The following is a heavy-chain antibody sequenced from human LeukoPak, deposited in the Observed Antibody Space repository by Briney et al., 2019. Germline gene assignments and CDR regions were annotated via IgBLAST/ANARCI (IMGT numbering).Heavy chain of an antibody. V-gene: IGHV3-23*01. J-gene: IGHJ4*02. CDR1: GFTFRSYA. Sequence: GGSLRLSCAASGFTFRSYAMSWVRQAPGKGLEWVSAISGSGGSTYYADSVKGRFTISRDNSKNTLYLQMNSLRAEDTALYYCAKALEDYGDSVHDYWGQGTLVTVSS. D-gene: IGHD4-17*01. CDR3: AKALEDYGDSVHDY. CDR2: ISGSGGST.